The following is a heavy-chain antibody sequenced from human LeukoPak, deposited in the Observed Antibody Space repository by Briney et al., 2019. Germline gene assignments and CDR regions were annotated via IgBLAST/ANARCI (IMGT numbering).Heavy chain of an antibody. V-gene: IGHV4-34*01. D-gene: IGHD3-22*01. Sequence: SETLSLTCAVYGGSFSGYYWSWIRQPPGKGLEWIGEINHSGSTNYNPSLKSRVTISVDTSKNQFSLKLSSVTAADMAVYYCARGGYYDSTESPYYFDYWGQGTLVTVSS. CDR3: ARGGYYDSTESPYYFDY. J-gene: IGHJ4*02. CDR2: INHSGST. CDR1: GGSFSGYY.